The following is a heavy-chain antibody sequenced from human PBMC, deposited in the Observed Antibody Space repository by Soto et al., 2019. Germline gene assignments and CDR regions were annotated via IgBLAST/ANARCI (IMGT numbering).Heavy chain of an antibody. V-gene: IGHV1-69*13. Sequence: ASVKVSCKASGGTFSSYAISWVRQAPGQGLEWMGGIIPIFGTANYAQKFQGRVTITADESTSTAYMELSSLRSEDTAVYYCARANYYGSGSYYNYYYYGMDVWGQGTTVTVSS. D-gene: IGHD3-10*01. CDR3: ARANYYGSGSYYNYYYYGMDV. CDR2: IIPIFGTA. CDR1: GGTFSSYA. J-gene: IGHJ6*02.